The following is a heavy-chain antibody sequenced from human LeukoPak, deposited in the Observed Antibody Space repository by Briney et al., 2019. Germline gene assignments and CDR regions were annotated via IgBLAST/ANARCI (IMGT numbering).Heavy chain of an antibody. Sequence: SETLSLTCAVYGGSFSGHYWSWIRQSPGKGLEWIGEINDSGNTNYNPSLKSQVTLSVDTSNNQFSLKLSSVTAADTAVYFCTRHQTNNYGPGTPFDFWGQGTLVSVSS. V-gene: IGHV4-34*01. CDR2: INDSGNT. CDR3: TRHQTNNYGPGTPFDF. CDR1: GGSFSGHY. J-gene: IGHJ4*02. D-gene: IGHD3-10*01.